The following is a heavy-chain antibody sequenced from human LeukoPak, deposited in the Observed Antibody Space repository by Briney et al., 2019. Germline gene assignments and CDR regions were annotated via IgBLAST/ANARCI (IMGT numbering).Heavy chain of an antibody. CDR3: ARARGDSSGYWDY. J-gene: IGHJ4*02. CDR2: TYYRSKWYN. CDR1: GDSVSSRSAA. D-gene: IGHD3-22*01. Sequence: SQTLSLTCALSGDSVSSRSAAWNWVRKSPARGLEWLGRTYYRSKWYNEYAVSVKSRITVNPDTSKNPFSLQLNSVTPEDTAVYYWARARGDSSGYWDYWGQGTLVTVSS. V-gene: IGHV6-1*01.